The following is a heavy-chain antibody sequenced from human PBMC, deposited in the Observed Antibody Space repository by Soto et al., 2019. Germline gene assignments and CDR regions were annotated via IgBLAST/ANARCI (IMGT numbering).Heavy chain of an antibody. CDR2: INPSGSST. CDR1: GSTISSYY. V-gene: IGHV1-46*03. CDR3: VRATTTLPYYLDS. J-gene: IGHJ4*02. Sequence: EASVKVSCKASGSTISSYYMHWVRQAPGQGLEWMGIINPSGSSTSYAQKFRGRITMTRDTSASTVYLDVGRLTSEDTAVYYCVRATTTLPYYLDSWGQGTLVTVSS. D-gene: IGHD4-17*01.